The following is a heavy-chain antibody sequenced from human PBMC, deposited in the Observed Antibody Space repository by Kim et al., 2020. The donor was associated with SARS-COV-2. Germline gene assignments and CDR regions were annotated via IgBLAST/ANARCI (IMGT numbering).Heavy chain of an antibody. CDR2: INHSGST. CDR1: GGSFSGYY. CDR3: AGSRPYRSIAAAVSLYGMDV. Sequence: SETLSLTCAVYGGSFSGYYWSWIRQPPGKGLEWIGEINHSGSTNYNPSLKSRVTISVDTSKNQFSLKLSSVTAADTAVYYCAGSRPYRSIAAAVSLYGMDVWGQGTTVTVSS. J-gene: IGHJ6*02. D-gene: IGHD6-13*01. V-gene: IGHV4-34*01.